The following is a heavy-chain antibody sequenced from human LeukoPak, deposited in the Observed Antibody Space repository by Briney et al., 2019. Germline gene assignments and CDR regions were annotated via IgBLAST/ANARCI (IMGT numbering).Heavy chain of an antibody. CDR1: GGTFSSYA. Sequence: GSSVKVSCKASGGTFSSYAISWVRQAPGQGLEWMGGIIPIFGTANYAQKFQGRVTITTDESTSTAYMELNSLRSEDTAVYYCARSGEGAMVTNPWGQGTLVTVSS. CDR3: ARSGEGAMVTNP. V-gene: IGHV1-69*05. J-gene: IGHJ5*02. CDR2: IIPIFGTA. D-gene: IGHD5-18*01.